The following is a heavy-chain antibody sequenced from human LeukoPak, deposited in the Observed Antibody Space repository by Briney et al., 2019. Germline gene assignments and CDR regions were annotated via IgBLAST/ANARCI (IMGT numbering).Heavy chain of an antibody. CDR3: ARGNSNPFDY. CDR1: GGSFSGYY. Sequence: SETLSLTCAVYGGSFSGYYWSWIRQPPGKWLEWIGEINHSGSTNYNPSLKSRVTISVDTSKNQFSLKLSSVTAADTAVYYCARGNSNPFDYWGQGTLVTVSS. J-gene: IGHJ4*02. V-gene: IGHV4-34*01. D-gene: IGHD1-14*01. CDR2: INHSGST.